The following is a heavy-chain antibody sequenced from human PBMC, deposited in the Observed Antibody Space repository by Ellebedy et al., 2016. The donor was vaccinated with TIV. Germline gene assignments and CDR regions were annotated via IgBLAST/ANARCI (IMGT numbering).Heavy chain of an antibody. CDR2: LSSDGGNE. D-gene: IGHD6-19*01. CDR1: GFTFSLYT. J-gene: IGHJ4*02. Sequence: PGGSLRLSCVASGFTFSLYTVHWVRQAPGRGLEWVAVLSSDGGNEYYADSVKGRFTISRDNSKNTLYLQMNSLRAEDTALYYCARDSRAFSLAVAGTFLYWGQGTLVTVSS. CDR3: ARDSRAFSLAVAGTFLY. V-gene: IGHV3-30-3*01.